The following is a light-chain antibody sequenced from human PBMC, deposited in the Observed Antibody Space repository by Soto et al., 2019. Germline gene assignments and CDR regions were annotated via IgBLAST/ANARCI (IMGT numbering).Light chain of an antibody. CDR2: EVS. J-gene: IGLJ1*01. V-gene: IGLV2-14*01. CDR1: SSDVGGHNY. Sequence: QSVLTQPASVSGSPGQSITISCTGTSSDVGGHNYVSWYQQHPGRAPKLMIYEVSNRPSGVSNRFSGSKSGNTASLTISGLQPEAEADYYCSSYTSSSTYVFGTGTKLTVL. CDR3: SSYTSSSTYV.